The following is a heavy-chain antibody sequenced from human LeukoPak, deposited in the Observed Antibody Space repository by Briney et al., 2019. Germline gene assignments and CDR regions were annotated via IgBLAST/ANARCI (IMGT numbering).Heavy chain of an antibody. Sequence: GGSLRLSCAASGFTFSSYAMSWVRQAPGKGLESVSTISGGGITIYSADSLKGRSTISRDNSKNTLYLQMNSLRAEDTALYYCAKDSDSAWFDPWGQGTLVIVSS. J-gene: IGHJ5*02. CDR3: AKDSDSAWFDP. V-gene: IGHV3-23*01. CDR1: GFTFSSYA. CDR2: ISGGGITI.